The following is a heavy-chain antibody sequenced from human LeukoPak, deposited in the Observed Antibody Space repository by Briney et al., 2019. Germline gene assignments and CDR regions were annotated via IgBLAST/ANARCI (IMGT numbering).Heavy chain of an antibody. CDR3: ARERDYVWGSYRPKVDY. CDR1: GYSISSGYY. Sequence: SETLSLTCAVSGYSISSGYYWGWIRQPPGKGLEWIGSIYHSGSTYYNPSLKSRVTISVDTSKNQFSLKLSSVTAADTAVYYCARERDYVWGSYRPKVDYWGQGTLVAVSS. CDR2: IYHSGST. D-gene: IGHD3-16*02. J-gene: IGHJ4*02. V-gene: IGHV4-38-2*02.